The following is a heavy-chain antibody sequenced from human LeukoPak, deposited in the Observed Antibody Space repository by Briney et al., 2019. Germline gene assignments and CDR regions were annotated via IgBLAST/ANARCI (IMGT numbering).Heavy chain of an antibody. CDR2: ISGSGGST. CDR3: AKGDGELLQNLDY. CDR1: GFTFSNYA. V-gene: IGHV3-23*01. Sequence: GGSLRFSCAASGFTFSNYAMSWVRQAPGKGLEWVSAISGSGGSTYYADSVKGRFTISRDNSKNTLYLQMNSLRAEDTAVYYCAKGDGELLQNLDYWGQGTLVTVSS. D-gene: IGHD3-10*01. J-gene: IGHJ4*02.